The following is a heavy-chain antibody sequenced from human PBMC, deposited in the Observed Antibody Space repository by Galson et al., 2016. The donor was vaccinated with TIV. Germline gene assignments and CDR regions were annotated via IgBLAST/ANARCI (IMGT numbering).Heavy chain of an antibody. CDR1: GSSFASYW. CDR3: AREPRSGNYFDY. D-gene: IGHD2-15*01. V-gene: IGHV5-51*03. J-gene: IGHJ4*02. CDR2: IYPGDSDT. Sequence: QSGAEVKKPGESLKISCKGSGSSFASYWIGWVRQMPGKGLGCMGVIYPGDSDTRYSPTFQGQVTISADKSLSTAYLQWSSLKASDTAMYYCAREPRSGNYFDYWGQGALVTVSS.